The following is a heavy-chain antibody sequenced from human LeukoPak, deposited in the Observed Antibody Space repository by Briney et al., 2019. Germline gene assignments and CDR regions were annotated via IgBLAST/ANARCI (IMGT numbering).Heavy chain of an antibody. J-gene: IGHJ4*02. CDR1: GFSFSSYK. Sequence: GGSLRLSCAASGFSFSSYKMNWVRQAPGKGLEWVSSISSSSSYIYYADSVKGRFTISRDNAKNSLYLQMNSLRAEDTAVYYCARDFRYSSGFDYWGQGTLVTVSS. V-gene: IGHV3-21*01. CDR3: ARDFRYSSGFDY. CDR2: ISSSSSYI. D-gene: IGHD6-19*01.